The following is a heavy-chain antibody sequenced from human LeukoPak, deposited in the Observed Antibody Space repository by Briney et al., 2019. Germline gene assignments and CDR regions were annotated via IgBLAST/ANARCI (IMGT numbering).Heavy chain of an antibody. V-gene: IGHV3-30*02. CDR1: GFTFSSYG. J-gene: IGHJ5*02. Sequence: PGGSLRLSCAASGFTFSSYGMHWVRQAPGKGLEWVAFIRYDGSNKYYADSVKGRFTISRDNSKNTLYLQMNSPRAEDTAVYYCAKGSGLRDWFDPWGQGTLVTVSS. D-gene: IGHD4-17*01. CDR3: AKGSGLRDWFDP. CDR2: IRYDGSNK.